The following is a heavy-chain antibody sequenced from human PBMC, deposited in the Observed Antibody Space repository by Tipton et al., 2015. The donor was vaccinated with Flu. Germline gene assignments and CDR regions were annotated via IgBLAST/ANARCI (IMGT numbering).Heavy chain of an antibody. CDR1: GGSFSGYY. V-gene: IGHV4-34*01. D-gene: IGHD1-1*01. Sequence: TLSLTCAVYGGSFSGYYWSWIRQPPGKGLEWIGEINHSGSTNYNPSLKSRVTISADTSKKQFSLTLASLTAADTAVYYCARDLWNDRRAYYYYGVDVWGQGTTVTVSS. CDR3: ARDLWNDRRAYYYYGVDV. CDR2: INHSGST. J-gene: IGHJ6*02.